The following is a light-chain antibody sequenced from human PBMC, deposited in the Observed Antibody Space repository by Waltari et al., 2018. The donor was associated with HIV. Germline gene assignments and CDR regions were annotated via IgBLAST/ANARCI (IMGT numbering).Light chain of an antibody. J-gene: IGLJ1*01. V-gene: IGLV3-21*01. Sequence: SYLLTQPPSVSVAPGKTASITCGGDNVEEKSVHWYQQKSGQAPVMVIYADDDRPSGTPERVAGSNAGSTATLTITRVEAGDEADYYCQVWDSGSDHYVFGTGTKVTVL. CDR3: QVWDSGSDHYV. CDR2: ADD. CDR1: NVEEKS.